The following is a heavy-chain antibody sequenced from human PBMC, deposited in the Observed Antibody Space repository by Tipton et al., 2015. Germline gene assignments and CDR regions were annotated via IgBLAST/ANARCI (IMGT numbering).Heavy chain of an antibody. D-gene: IGHD5-24*01. CDR3: ARDLEHGMDV. Sequence: TLSLTCAVSGYSISRGYNWGWIRQAPGKGLEWIGAINHAGDTYYRPSLKSRATISVDTSKNQFSLMLSSVTAADTAIYYCARDLEHGMDVWGQGTTVTVSS. V-gene: IGHV4-38-2*02. CDR1: GYSISRGYN. J-gene: IGHJ6*02. CDR2: INHAGDT.